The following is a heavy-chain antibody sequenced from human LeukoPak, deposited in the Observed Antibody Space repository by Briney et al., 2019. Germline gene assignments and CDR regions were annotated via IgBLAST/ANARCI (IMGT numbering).Heavy chain of an antibody. D-gene: IGHD2-2*01. J-gene: IGHJ4*02. V-gene: IGHV3-7*03. CDR2: IKQDGSEK. CDR1: GFTFSSYA. Sequence: GGSLRLSCAASGFTFSSYAMSWVRQAPGKGLEWVANIKQDGSEKYYVDSVKGRFTISRDNAKNSLYLQMNSLRAEDTAVYYCARSRGVYCSSTSCYVAVAGAYYFDYWGQGTLVTVSS. CDR3: ARSRGVYCSSTSCYVAVAGAYYFDY.